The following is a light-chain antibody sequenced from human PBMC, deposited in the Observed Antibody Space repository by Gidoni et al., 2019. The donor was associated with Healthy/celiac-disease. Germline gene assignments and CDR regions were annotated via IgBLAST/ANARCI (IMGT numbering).Light chain of an antibody. CDR2: AAS. V-gene: IGKV1-39*01. Sequence: DIHTTPSPPSLSASVGDRVTITCRASQSISSYLNWYQQKPGKAPKLLIYAASSLQSGVPSRFSGSGSGTDFTLTISSLQPEDFATYYCQQSYSTPRTFGQGTKLEIK. CDR3: QQSYSTPRT. J-gene: IGKJ2*01. CDR1: QSISSY.